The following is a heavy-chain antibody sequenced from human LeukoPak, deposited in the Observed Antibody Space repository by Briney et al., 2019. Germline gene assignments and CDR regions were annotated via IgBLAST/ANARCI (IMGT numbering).Heavy chain of an antibody. CDR3: ARRSTARAFDI. J-gene: IGHJ3*02. CDR1: GYSISSGYY. CDR2: IYHSGST. D-gene: IGHD5-18*01. Sequence: SETLSLTCAVSGYSISSGYYWGWIRQPPGEGLEWIGSIYHSGSTYYNPSLKSRVTISVDTSKNQFSLKLSSVTAADTAVYYCARRSTARAFDIWGQGTMVTVSS. V-gene: IGHV4-38-2*01.